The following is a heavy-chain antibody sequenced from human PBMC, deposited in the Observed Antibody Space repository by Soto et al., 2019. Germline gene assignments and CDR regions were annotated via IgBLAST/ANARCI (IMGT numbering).Heavy chain of an antibody. CDR2: INSDGSST. D-gene: IGHD3-22*01. J-gene: IGHJ4*02. V-gene: IGHV3-74*01. CDR3: ARVWSSGYYYSDY. CDR1: GFTFSSYW. Sequence: LRLSCAASGFTFSSYWMHWVRQAPGKGLVWVSRINSDGSSTSYADSVKGRFTISRDNAKNTLYLQMNSLRAEDTAVYYCARVWSSGYYYSDYWGQGTLVTVSS.